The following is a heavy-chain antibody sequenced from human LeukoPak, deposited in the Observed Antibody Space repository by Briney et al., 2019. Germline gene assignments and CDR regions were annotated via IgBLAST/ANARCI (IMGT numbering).Heavy chain of an antibody. V-gene: IGHV4-34*01. Sequence: KPSETLSLTCAVYGGSFSGYYWSWIRQPPGKGLEWIGEINHSGSTNYNPSLKSRVTISVDTSKNQFSLKLSSVTAADTAVYYCARVAAGQYYFDYWGQGTLVPVSS. D-gene: IGHD6-13*01. CDR3: ARVAAGQYYFDY. CDR1: GGSFSGYY. J-gene: IGHJ4*02. CDR2: INHSGST.